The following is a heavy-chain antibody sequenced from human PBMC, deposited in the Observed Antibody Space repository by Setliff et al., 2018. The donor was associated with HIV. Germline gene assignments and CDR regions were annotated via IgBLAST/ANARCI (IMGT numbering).Heavy chain of an antibody. CDR2: IIPIFGAA. D-gene: IGHD3-10*01. Sequence: ASVKVSCKASGGTFRKYSISWVRQAPGQGLEWMGGIIPIFGAANYAQKFQGRVTITADESTSTDDMELSSLRSEDTAVYYCARDDHYYDSGSYYSDWYFDLWGRGTLVTVS. CDR3: ARDDHYYDSGSYYSDWYFDL. CDR1: GGTFRKYS. V-gene: IGHV1-69*13. J-gene: IGHJ2*01.